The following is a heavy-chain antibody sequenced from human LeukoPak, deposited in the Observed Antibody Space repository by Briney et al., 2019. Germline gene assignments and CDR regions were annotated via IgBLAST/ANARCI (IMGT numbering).Heavy chain of an antibody. Sequence: SVKVSCKASGGTFSSYAISWVRQAPGQGLEWMGGIIAIFGTANYAQKFQGRVTITADESTSTAYMELSSLRSEDTAVYYCARGFSGYDPGSYWGQGTLVTVSS. V-gene: IGHV1-69*01. CDR2: IIAIFGTA. CDR3: ARGFSGYDPGSY. CDR1: GGTFSSYA. D-gene: IGHD5-12*01. J-gene: IGHJ4*02.